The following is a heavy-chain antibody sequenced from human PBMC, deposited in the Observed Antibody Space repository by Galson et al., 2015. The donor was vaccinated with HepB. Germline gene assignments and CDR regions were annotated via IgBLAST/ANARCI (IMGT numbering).Heavy chain of an antibody. J-gene: IGHJ3*02. V-gene: IGHV3-66*02. CDR1: GFTFSSYA. D-gene: IGHD3-16*01. CDR2: IYSGDNT. CDR3: ARRGGGGRAFDI. Sequence: SLRLSCAASGFTFSSYAMTWVRQAPGKGLEWVSIIYSGDNTYYADSAKGRFTISRDNSNNTLFLQMNSLRTEDTAVYYCARRGGGGRAFDIWGQGTMVTVSS.